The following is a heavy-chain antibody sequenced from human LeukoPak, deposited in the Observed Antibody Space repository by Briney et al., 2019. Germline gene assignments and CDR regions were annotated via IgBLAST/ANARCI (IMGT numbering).Heavy chain of an antibody. Sequence: ASVKVSCKASGYTFTSYYMHWVRQAPGQGLEWMGVINPSGGSTSYAQKFQGRVTMTTDTSTNTAYMELRSLRSDDTAVYYCATSYHYDSSGYPNYFDYWGQGTLVTVSS. CDR2: INPSGGST. CDR1: GYTFTSYY. J-gene: IGHJ4*02. V-gene: IGHV1-46*01. CDR3: ATSYHYDSSGYPNYFDY. D-gene: IGHD3-22*01.